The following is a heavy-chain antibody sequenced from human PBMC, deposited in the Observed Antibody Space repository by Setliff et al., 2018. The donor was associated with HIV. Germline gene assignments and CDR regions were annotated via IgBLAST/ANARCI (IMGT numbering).Heavy chain of an antibody. CDR1: ELTFSNYA. J-gene: IGHJ4*02. Sequence: GGSLRLSCSASELTFSNYAMTWVRQAPRKGLEWVGRTRNKANGYITEYGASVQGRFTISRDNSKDSLSLQMNNLKAEDTAVYYCVRAAAGLDIWSQGIRFTVSS. V-gene: IGHV3-72*01. CDR3: VRAAAGLDI. CDR2: TRNKANGYIT.